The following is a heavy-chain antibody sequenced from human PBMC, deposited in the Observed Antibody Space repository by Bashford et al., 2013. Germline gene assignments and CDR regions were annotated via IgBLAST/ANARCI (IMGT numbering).Heavy chain of an antibody. CDR3: ARHSVRAFDI. V-gene: IGHV1-46*04. CDR2: INLSGGST. CDR1: GFTFTSYY. Sequence: ASVKVSCKASGFTFTSYYIHWVRQAPGQGLEWMGIINLSGGSTTYAQKLQDRVIMTRDTSTSTVYMELSSLRSEDTAVYYCARHSVRAFDIWGQGTVVTVSS. J-gene: IGHJ3*02. D-gene: IGHD2-15*01.